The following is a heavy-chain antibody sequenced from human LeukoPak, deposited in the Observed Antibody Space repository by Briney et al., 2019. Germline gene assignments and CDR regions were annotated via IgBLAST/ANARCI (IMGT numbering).Heavy chain of an antibody. Sequence: GGSLRLSCAASGFSFSDYSMNWVRQAPGKGLEWVSAISSTSTYIQYADSVKGRSSISRDNAKNSLFLQMHSLRADDTAVYYCASAAPLTTHGSLDFWGQGTMVTVSS. D-gene: IGHD4-17*01. CDR3: ASAAPLTTHGSLDF. J-gene: IGHJ3*01. CDR2: ISSTSTYI. V-gene: IGHV3-21*01. CDR1: GFSFSDYS.